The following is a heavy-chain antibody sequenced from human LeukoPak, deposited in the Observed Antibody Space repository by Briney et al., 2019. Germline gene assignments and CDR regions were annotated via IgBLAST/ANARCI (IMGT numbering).Heavy chain of an antibody. CDR3: AREWKEMATMTLYFDY. D-gene: IGHD5-24*01. Sequence: SVKVSCKASGGTFSSYAISWVRQAPGQGLEWMGGIIPIFGTANYAQKFQGRVTITTDESTSTAYMELSSLRSEDTAVYYCAREWKEMATMTLYFDYWGQGTLVTVSS. J-gene: IGHJ4*02. V-gene: IGHV1-69*05. CDR2: IIPIFGTA. CDR1: GGTFSSYA.